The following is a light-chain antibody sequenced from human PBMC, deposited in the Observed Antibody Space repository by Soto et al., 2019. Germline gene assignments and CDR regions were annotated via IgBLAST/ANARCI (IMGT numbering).Light chain of an antibody. CDR1: QSVSSSY. V-gene: IGKV3-20*01. CDR2: GAS. Sequence: EIVLTQSPGTLSLSPGERATLPCRASQSVSSSYLAWYQQKPGQAPRLLIYGASTRAPGIPDRFSGSGSGTDFTLIISRLEPEDFAVYSCQQYGSSPGLFTFGPGTKVDIK. CDR3: QQYGSSPGLFT. J-gene: IGKJ3*01.